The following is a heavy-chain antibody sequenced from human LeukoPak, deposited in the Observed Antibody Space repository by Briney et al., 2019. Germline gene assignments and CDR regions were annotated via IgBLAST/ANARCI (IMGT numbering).Heavy chain of an antibody. CDR2: IYYSGST. V-gene: IGHV4-59*11. CDR3: ASLYGSGSYYSTWLGAFDI. J-gene: IGHJ3*02. CDR1: GGSISSHY. Sequence: PSETLSLTCTVSGGSISSHYWSCIRQPPGKGLEWIGYIYYSGSTNYNPSLKSRVTISVDTSKNQFSLKLSSVAVADTAVYYCASLYGSGSYYSTWLGAFDIWGQGTMVTVSS. D-gene: IGHD3-10*01.